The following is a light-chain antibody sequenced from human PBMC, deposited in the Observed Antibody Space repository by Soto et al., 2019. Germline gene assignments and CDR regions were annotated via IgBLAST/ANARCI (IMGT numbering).Light chain of an antibody. Sequence: IQMTQSPSSLSASVGDRVTITCRASRYIRTALSWYQHRPGQAPKVLICVASSLQSGVPSRFSGSGYGTDFTLTISSLQPEDFATYYCQQYYSYPLTFGQGTKVDI. J-gene: IGKJ1*01. CDR3: QQYYSYPLT. V-gene: IGKV1-6*01. CDR1: RYIRTA. CDR2: VAS.